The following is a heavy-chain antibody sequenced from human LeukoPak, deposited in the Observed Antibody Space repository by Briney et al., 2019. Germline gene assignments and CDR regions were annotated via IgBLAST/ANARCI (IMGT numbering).Heavy chain of an antibody. J-gene: IGHJ6*02. CDR2: IYHSGST. CDR3: ARVHSSGWPAYYYYGMDV. Sequence: PSGTLSLTCAVSGGSISSSNWWSWVRQPPGKGLEWIGEIYHSGSTNYNPSLKSRVTISVDKSKSQFSLKLSSVTAADTAVYYCARVHSSGWPAYYYYGMDVWGQGTTVTVSS. CDR1: GGSISSSNW. D-gene: IGHD6-19*01. V-gene: IGHV4-4*02.